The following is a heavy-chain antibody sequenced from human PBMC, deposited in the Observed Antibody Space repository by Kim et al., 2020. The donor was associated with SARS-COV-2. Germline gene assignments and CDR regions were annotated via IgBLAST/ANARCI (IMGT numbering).Heavy chain of an antibody. CDR3: ARVDCSSTSCYFYFDY. V-gene: IGHV4-34*01. D-gene: IGHD2-2*01. Sequence: SLKSRVTISVDTSKNQFSLKLSSVTAADTAVYYCARVDCSSTSCYFYFDYWGQGTLVTVSS. J-gene: IGHJ4*02.